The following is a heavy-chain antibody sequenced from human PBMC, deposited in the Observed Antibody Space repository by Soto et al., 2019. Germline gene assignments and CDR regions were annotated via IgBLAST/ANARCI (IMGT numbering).Heavy chain of an antibody. CDR2: ISYDGSNK. CDR1: RFTVISCA. D-gene: IGHD6-6*01. V-gene: IGHV3-30-3*01. CDR3: ARMGYSSSYEENWFDP. J-gene: IGHJ5*02. Sequence: RLGGASCRFTVISCAVHLVRQAPGKGLEWVAIISYDGSNKYYVDSVKGRFTISRDNSKNTVYLQMNSLRAEDTAVYYCARMGYSSSYEENWFDPWGHGTLVTVSS.